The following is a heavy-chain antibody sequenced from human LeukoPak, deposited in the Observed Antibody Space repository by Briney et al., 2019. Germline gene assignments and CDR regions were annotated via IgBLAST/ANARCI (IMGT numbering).Heavy chain of an antibody. V-gene: IGHV3-74*01. J-gene: IGHJ4*02. CDR2: INRDGRST. D-gene: IGHD4-17*01. Sequence: GGSLRLSCAASGFTFSAYYMAWLRQAPGKGLVWVSRINRDGRSTNYADSVKGRFTISRDNAKNTVFLQMNSLRAEDTAVYYCALPLRDGDFYFDYWGQGALVTVSS. CDR1: GFTFSAYY. CDR3: ALPLRDGDFYFDY.